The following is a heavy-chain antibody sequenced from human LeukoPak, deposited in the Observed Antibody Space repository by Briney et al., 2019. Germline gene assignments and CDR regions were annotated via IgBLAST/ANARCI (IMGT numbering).Heavy chain of an antibody. CDR2: IYSGGNS. D-gene: IGHD3-16*02. J-gene: IGHJ3*02. Sequence: GGSLRLSCAASGFTFSSYWMNWVRQAPGKGLEWVSVIYSGGNSYYADSVKGRFTFSRDNSNNTLYLQMNSLRAEDTAVYYCARVAFGGVIAGAFDIWGQGTMVTVSS. CDR1: GFTFSSYW. V-gene: IGHV3-66*02. CDR3: ARVAFGGVIAGAFDI.